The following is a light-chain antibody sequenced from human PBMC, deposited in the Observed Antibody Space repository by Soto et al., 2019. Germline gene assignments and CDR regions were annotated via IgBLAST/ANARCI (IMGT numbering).Light chain of an antibody. J-gene: IGKJ4*01. CDR2: DAS. CDR1: HDVSRN. Sequence: DIQMTQSPSSLSASEGDRVTITCQSSHDVSRNLNWFQQKPGEAPQLLIYDASNLERGVPSRFSGKGSVTDFTLTISSLQPEDVATYYCQQYNSMLSFGGGTEVEIK. V-gene: IGKV1-33*01. CDR3: QQYNSMLS.